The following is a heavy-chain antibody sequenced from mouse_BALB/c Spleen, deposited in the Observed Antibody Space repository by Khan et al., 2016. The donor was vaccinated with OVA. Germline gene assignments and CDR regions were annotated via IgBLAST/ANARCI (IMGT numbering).Heavy chain of an antibody. CDR1: GFTFSSFG. D-gene: IGHD4-1*01. Sequence: EVELVESGGDLVKPGGSLKLSCAASGFTFSSFGMSWVRQTPDKRLEWVATISSDGSYTYYPDSVKGRFTISRDNVKNTLYLQMSSLKSEDTAMYYGASHLTGSFAYWGQGTLVTVSA. J-gene: IGHJ3*01. CDR3: ASHLTGSFAY. CDR2: ISSDGSYT. V-gene: IGHV5-6*01.